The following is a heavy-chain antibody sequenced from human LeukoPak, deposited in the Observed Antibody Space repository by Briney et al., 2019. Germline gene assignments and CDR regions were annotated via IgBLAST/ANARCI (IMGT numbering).Heavy chain of an antibody. CDR2: IYPSDSDI. Sequence: GESLKISCKGSGYSFTSYWIGWVRQMPGKGLEWMGIIYPSDSDIRYSPSFQGQVTISADKSISTAYLQWSSLKASDTAMYYCARLEVEMATVYFDYWGQGILVTVSS. D-gene: IGHD5-24*01. CDR3: ARLEVEMATVYFDY. J-gene: IGHJ4*02. V-gene: IGHV5-51*01. CDR1: GYSFTSYW.